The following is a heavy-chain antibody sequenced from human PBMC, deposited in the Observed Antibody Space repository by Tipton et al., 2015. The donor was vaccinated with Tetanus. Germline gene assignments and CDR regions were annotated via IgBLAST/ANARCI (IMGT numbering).Heavy chain of an antibody. V-gene: IGHV4-39*01. D-gene: IGHD3-10*01. CDR3: ARLGFVATYFDS. CDR2: IYYSGST. CDR1: GGSISSSSYY. Sequence: TLSLTCTVSGGSISSSSYYWGWIRQPPGKGLEWIGSIYYSGSTYYNPSLKSRVTISVATSNNQFSLKLSSVTAADTAMYYCARLGFVATYFDSWGQGTLVTVSS. J-gene: IGHJ4*02.